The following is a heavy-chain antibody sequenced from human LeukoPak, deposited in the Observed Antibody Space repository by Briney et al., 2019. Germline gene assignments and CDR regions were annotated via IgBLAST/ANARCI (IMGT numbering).Heavy chain of an antibody. CDR2: ISSSSSYI. Sequence: GGPLRLSCAASGFTFSSYSMNWVRQAPGKGLEWVSSISSSSSYIYYADSVKGRFTISRDNAKNSLYLQMNSLRAEDTAVYYCARDSVAGTGYWGQGTLVTVSS. CDR3: ARDSVAGTGY. J-gene: IGHJ4*02. V-gene: IGHV3-21*01. D-gene: IGHD6-19*01. CDR1: GFTFSSYS.